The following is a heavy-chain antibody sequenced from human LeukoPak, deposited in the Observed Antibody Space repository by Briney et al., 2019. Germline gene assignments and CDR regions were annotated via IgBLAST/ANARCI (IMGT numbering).Heavy chain of an antibody. CDR3: AREDIAVASGSLLFDY. J-gene: IGHJ4*02. D-gene: IGHD6-19*01. V-gene: IGHV1-2*02. CDR1: GYTFTGYY. CDR2: INPNSGGT. Sequence: GASVKVSCKASGYTFTGYYMHWVRQAPGQGLEWMGWINPNSGGTNYAQKFQGRVTMTRDTSISTAYMELSRLRSDDTAVYYCAREDIAVASGSLLFDYWGQGTLVTVSS.